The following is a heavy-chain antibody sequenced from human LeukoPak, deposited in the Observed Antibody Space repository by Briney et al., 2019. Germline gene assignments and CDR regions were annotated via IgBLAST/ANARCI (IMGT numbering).Heavy chain of an antibody. V-gene: IGHV3-48*01. J-gene: IGHJ4*02. CDR2: ISGSTSTI. D-gene: IGHD2-8*02. Sequence: PGGSLRLSCGASGFTLRGYTMNWVRQAPGKGLEWLSYISGSTSTIYYADSVKGRFTISRANANNSLYLQMNSLRADDTAVYYGARGGRMQVLGYFDYWGQGTLVTVSS. CDR3: ARGGRMQVLGYFDY. CDR1: GFTLRGYT.